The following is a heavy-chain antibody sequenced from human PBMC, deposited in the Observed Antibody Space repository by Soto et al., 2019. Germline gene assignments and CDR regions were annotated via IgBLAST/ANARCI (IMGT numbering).Heavy chain of an antibody. J-gene: IGHJ6*02. CDR3: ASDNYYYHRGMDV. D-gene: IGHD3-22*01. Sequence: GESLKISCKGSGYSFTSYWISWVRQMPGKGLEWMGRIDPSDSYTNYRPSFQGHVTISVDKPISTAYLQWSSLKASDTAMYYCASDNYYYHRGMDVWGQGTTVTVSS. CDR1: GYSFTSYW. CDR2: IDPSDSYT. V-gene: IGHV5-10-1*01.